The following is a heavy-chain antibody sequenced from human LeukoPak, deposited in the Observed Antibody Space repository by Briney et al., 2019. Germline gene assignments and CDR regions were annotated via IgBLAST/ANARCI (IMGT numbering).Heavy chain of an antibody. D-gene: IGHD2-8*01. Sequence: SVKVSCKASGGTFSSYAISWVRQAPGQELEWMGRIIPILGIANYAQKFQGRVTITADKSTSTAYMELSSLRSEDTAVYYCARGHNGLVLVFDYWGQGTLVTVSS. CDR2: IIPILGIA. CDR3: ARGHNGLVLVFDY. CDR1: GGTFSSYA. J-gene: IGHJ4*02. V-gene: IGHV1-69*04.